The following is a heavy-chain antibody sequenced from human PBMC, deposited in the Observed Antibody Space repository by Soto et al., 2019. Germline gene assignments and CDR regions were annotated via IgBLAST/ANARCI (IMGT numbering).Heavy chain of an antibody. J-gene: IGHJ4*02. CDR3: AKPRPDSGSYYFDY. CDR2: ISYDGSNK. Sequence: GGSLRLSCAASGFTFSSYGMHWVRQAPGKGLEWVAVISYDGSNKYYADSVKGRFTISRDNSKNTLYLQMNSLRAEDTAVYYCAKPRPDSGSYYFDYWGQGTLVTVSS. D-gene: IGHD1-26*01. V-gene: IGHV3-30*18. CDR1: GFTFSSYG.